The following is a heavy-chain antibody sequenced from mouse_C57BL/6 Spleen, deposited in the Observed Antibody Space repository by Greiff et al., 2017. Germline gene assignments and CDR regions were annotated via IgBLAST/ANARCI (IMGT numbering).Heavy chain of an antibody. CDR3: ARYRSYGSSYYYYAMDY. J-gene: IGHJ4*01. D-gene: IGHD1-1*01. CDR2: ISSGSSTI. V-gene: IGHV5-17*01. Sequence: EVKLVESGGGLVKPGGSLKLSCAASGFTFSDYGMHWVRQAPEKGLEWVAYISSGSSTIYYADTVKGRFTISRDNAKNTLFLQMTSLRSEDTAMYYCARYRSYGSSYYYYAMDYWGQGTSVTVSS. CDR1: GFTFSDYG.